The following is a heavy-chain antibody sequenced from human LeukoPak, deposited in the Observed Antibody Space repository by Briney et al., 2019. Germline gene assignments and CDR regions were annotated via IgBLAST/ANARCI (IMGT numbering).Heavy chain of an antibody. CDR3: ARSVLGYSYGLHIDY. J-gene: IGHJ4*02. CDR1: GVSISSYY. Sequence: YPSETLSLTCTVSGVSISSYYWSWIRQPPGKGLEWIGYIHYRGSTNYNPSLKSRVTISVDTSKNQFSLKLSSLTAADTAVYYCARSVLGYSYGLHIDYWGQGTLVTVSS. D-gene: IGHD5-18*01. V-gene: IGHV4-59*01. CDR2: IHYRGST.